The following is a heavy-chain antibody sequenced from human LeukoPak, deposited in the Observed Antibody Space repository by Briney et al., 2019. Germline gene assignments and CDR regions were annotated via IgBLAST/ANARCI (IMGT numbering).Heavy chain of an antibody. CDR1: GYSFTSYW. J-gene: IGHJ3*02. Sequence: TGESLKISCKGSGYSFTSYWIGWVRQMPGKGLEWMGIIYPGDSDTRYSPSFQGQVTISADKSISTAYLQWSSLKASDTAMYYCARRRMGSFGGDAFDIWGQGTMVTVSS. CDR3: ARRRMGSFGGDAFDI. D-gene: IGHD3-10*01. V-gene: IGHV5-51*01. CDR2: IYPGDSDT.